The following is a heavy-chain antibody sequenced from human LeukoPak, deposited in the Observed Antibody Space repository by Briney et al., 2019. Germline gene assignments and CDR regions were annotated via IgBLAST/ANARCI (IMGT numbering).Heavy chain of an antibody. Sequence: PSETLSLTCTVSGGSISSYYWSWIRQPPGKGLEWIGSIYHSGSTYYNPSLKSRVTISVDTSKNQFSLKLSSVTAADTAVYYCARGGYCSGGSCYGDYDYWGQGTLVTVSS. D-gene: IGHD2-15*01. CDR2: IYHSGST. V-gene: IGHV4-38-2*02. J-gene: IGHJ4*02. CDR3: ARGGYCSGGSCYGDYDY. CDR1: GGSISSYY.